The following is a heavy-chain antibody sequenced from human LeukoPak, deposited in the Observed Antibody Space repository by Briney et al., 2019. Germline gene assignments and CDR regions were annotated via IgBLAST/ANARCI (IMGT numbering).Heavy chain of an antibody. V-gene: IGHV3-21*01. J-gene: IGHJ4*02. CDR3: ARDGDGYYYYFDY. D-gene: IGHD5-12*01. CDR2: ISSSSSYI. Sequence: PGGSLRLSCAASGFTFSSYSMNWVRQAPGKGLEWVSSISSSSSYIYYADSVKGRFTISRDNAKNSLYLQMNSLRAEDTAVYYCARDGDGYYYYFDYWGQGTLVTVSS. CDR1: GFTFSSYS.